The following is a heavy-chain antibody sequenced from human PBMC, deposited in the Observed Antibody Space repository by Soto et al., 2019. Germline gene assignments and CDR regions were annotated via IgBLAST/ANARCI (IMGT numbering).Heavy chain of an antibody. V-gene: IGHV4-34*01. CDR1: GASLSGYY. J-gene: IGHJ4*02. Sequence: SETLSLTCAVYGASLSGYYWTWIRQPPGKGLEWIGEINHGGITNYNVSLKSRVTISLDTSKNHFSLKLTSVTAADTAFYYCARITGGYWGQGTLVTVSS. CDR2: INHGGIT. D-gene: IGHD3-16*01. CDR3: ARITGGY.